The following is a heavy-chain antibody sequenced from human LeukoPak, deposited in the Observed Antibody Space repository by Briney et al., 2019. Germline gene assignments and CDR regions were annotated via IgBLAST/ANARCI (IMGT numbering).Heavy chain of an antibody. CDR3: AHRPSEVWLLRYFDGGWFDP. V-gene: IGHV2-5*01. CDR1: GFSLSSPGVG. CDR2: IYWHDAK. J-gene: IGHJ5*02. Sequence: SGPTLVNPTQTLTPTCTFSGFSLSSPGVGVGWIRQPPGRALEWLAHIYWHDAKYYSPSLKSRLTITKDTSKNQVVLTMTNMDPVDTATYYCAHRPSEVWLLRYFDGGWFDPWGQGTLVTVSS. D-gene: IGHD3-9*01.